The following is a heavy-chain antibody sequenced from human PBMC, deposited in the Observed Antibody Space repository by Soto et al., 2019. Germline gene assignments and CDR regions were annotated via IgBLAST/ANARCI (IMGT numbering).Heavy chain of an antibody. CDR2: TNAGNGNT. D-gene: IGHD2-15*01. V-gene: IGHV1-3*01. Sequence: DSEKVSCKASGYTFTTYGIHWVRQAPGQRPEWMGWTNAGNGNTRYSHKFQGRVTFSRDTSASTAYMELSSLRSEDTSVYYCARSSVLLYRSRSSCYSVHYSGPGPLGTRSS. J-gene: IGHJ4*02. CDR1: GYTFTTYG. CDR3: ARSSVLLYRSRSSCYSVHY.